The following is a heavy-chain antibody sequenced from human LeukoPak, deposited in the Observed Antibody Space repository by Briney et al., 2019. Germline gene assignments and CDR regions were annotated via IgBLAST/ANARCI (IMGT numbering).Heavy chain of an antibody. CDR1: GYTFTNYD. CDR2: MKSTDGST. V-gene: IGHV1-8*01. Sequence: GASVKVSCQASGYTFTNYDINWVRQAPGEGLEWMGWMKSTDGSTAYARKFQGRVSMTRDTSTNTAHMQLSGLTSEDTAVFYCARGVRGGAGVYSYGFYFDYWGQETPLTVSS. CDR3: ARGVRGGAGVYSYGFYFDY. J-gene: IGHJ4*02. D-gene: IGHD5-18*01.